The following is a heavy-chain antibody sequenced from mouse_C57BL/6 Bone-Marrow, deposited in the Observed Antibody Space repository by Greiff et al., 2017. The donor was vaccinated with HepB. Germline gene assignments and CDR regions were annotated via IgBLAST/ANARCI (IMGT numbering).Heavy chain of an antibody. Sequence: EVKLMESGGGLVKPGGSLKLSCAASGFTFSSYAMSWVRQTPEKRLEWVATISDGGSYTYYPDNVKGRFTISRDNAKNNLYLQMSHLKSEDTAMYYCARDWDLTTVVATKAMDYWGQGTSVTVSS. CDR2: ISDGGSYT. D-gene: IGHD1-1*01. V-gene: IGHV5-4*01. CDR3: ARDWDLTTVVATKAMDY. J-gene: IGHJ4*01. CDR1: GFTFSSYA.